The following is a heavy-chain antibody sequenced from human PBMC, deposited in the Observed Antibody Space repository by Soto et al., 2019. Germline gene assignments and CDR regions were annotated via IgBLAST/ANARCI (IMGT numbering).Heavy chain of an antibody. CDR1: GDSIKSADYL. CDR2: IYYTGTI. V-gene: IGHV4-30-4*01. D-gene: IGHD2-15*01. Sequence: SETLSLTCTVSGDSIKSADYLWTWIRQPPGEGLEYIGYIYYTGTISYKPSLQSRAAISLDTSKNQFSLKLTSATATDTAVYDCVRMKTGGSRPVDHWGQRTLVTAPQ. J-gene: IGHJ4*02. CDR3: VRMKTGGSRPVDH.